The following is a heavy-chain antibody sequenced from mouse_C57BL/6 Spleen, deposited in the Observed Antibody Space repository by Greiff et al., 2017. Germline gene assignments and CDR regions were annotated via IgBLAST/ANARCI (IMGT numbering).Heavy chain of an antibody. V-gene: IGHV1-50*01. D-gene: IGHD4-1*01. CDR3: ATLTWVY. J-gene: IGHJ2*01. CDR1: GYTFTSYW. Sequence: QVQLQQSGAELVKPGASVKLSCKASGYTFTSYWMQWVKQRPGQGLEWIGEIDPSDSYTNYNQKFKGKATLTVDTSSSTAYMQLSSLTSEDSAVYYCATLTWVYWGQGTTLTVSS. CDR2: IDPSDSYT.